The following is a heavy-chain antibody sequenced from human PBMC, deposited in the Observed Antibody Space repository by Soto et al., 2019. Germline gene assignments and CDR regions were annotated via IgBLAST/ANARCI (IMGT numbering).Heavy chain of an antibody. Sequence: GGSLRLSCAASGFIFNNYAINWVRQVPGKGLEWVSGISGRGGNTFYADSMKGRFTISRDNSKNTVYLQMNSLRAEDTAVYYCAKHRAYYYDSSGYYNAPFNGMDVWGQGTTVTVSS. CDR1: GFIFNNYA. D-gene: IGHD3-22*01. V-gene: IGHV3-23*01. J-gene: IGHJ6*02. CDR3: AKHRAYYYDSSGYYNAPFNGMDV. CDR2: ISGRGGNT.